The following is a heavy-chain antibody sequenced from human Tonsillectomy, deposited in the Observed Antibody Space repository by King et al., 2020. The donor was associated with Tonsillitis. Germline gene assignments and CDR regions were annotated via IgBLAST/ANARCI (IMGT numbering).Heavy chain of an antibody. D-gene: IGHD3-16*01. V-gene: IGHV3-21*01. J-gene: IGHJ3*02. Sequence: VQLVESGGGLVKPGGSLRLSCATAGFVFDNYDINCVRQAPGKGLEWVSSISSNKKYIYYADSVKGRFTISRDSAKGQVFLQMDSLRADDTAVYYWAKDKGADYYDAGRGAFDIWGQGTMVTVSS. CDR1: GFVFDNYD. CDR3: AKDKGADYYDAGRGAFDI. CDR2: ISSNKKYI.